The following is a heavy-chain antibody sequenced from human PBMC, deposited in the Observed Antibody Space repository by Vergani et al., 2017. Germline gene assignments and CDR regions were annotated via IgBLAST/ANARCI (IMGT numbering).Heavy chain of an antibody. CDR1: GYTFTRHY. CDR3: ARDSRYWSSTSCYFGRDCFDP. CDR2: LNPSCGST. Sequence: QVQLVQSGAEVKKPGASVKVSCKASGYTFTRHYMHCVRQAPGQGLEWMGILNPSCGSTSYAQNFQGRVTMTRDTSTGTVYMELGSLRSEDTAVSYCARDSRYWSSTSCYFGRDCFDPWGQGTLVTVSS. V-gene: IGHV1-46*01. D-gene: IGHD2-2*01. J-gene: IGHJ5*02.